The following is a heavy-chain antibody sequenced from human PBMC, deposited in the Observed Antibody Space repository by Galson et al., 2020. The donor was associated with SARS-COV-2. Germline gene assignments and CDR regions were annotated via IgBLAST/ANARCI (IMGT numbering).Heavy chain of an antibody. CDR1: GGSTSTGDYY. D-gene: IGHD2-2*01. CDR2: IYYSGTT. V-gene: IGHV4-30-4*01. CDR3: ARDGSDCSSNSCDYQI. Sequence: SETLSLTCTVSGGSTSTGDYYWSWIRQSPGKGLEWIGYIYYSGTTYYNPSLKSRVTISLDTSRNQFSLKLTSVTAADTAVYYCARDGSDCSSNSCDYQIWGQGTMVTVSS. J-gene: IGHJ3*02.